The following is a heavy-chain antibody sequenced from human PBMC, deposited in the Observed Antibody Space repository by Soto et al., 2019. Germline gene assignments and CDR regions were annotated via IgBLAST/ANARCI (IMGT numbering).Heavy chain of an antibody. CDR2: IWYDGSNK. CDR3: ARDNGRLRFLEWRGGSAFDI. V-gene: IGHV3-33*01. Sequence: QVQLVESGGGVVQPGRSLRLSCAASGFTFSSYGMHWVRQAPGKGLEWVAVIWYDGSNKYYADSVKGRFTISRDNSKNTLYLQMNSLRAEDTAVYYCARDNGRLRFLEWRGGSAFDIWGQGTMVTVSS. D-gene: IGHD3-3*01. J-gene: IGHJ3*02. CDR1: GFTFSSYG.